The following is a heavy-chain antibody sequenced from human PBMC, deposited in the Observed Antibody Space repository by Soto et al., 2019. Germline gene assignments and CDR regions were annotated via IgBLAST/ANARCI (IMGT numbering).Heavy chain of an antibody. J-gene: IGHJ4*02. D-gene: IGHD3-22*01. Sequence: GSLRLSCAASGFTFSSYSMNWVRQAPGKGLEWVSSISSSSSYIYYADSVKGRFTISRDNAKNSLYLQMNSLRAEDTAVYYCARESGRSGYPYYFDYWGQGTLVTVSS. CDR3: ARESGRSGYPYYFDY. CDR1: GFTFSSYS. CDR2: ISSSSSYI. V-gene: IGHV3-21*01.